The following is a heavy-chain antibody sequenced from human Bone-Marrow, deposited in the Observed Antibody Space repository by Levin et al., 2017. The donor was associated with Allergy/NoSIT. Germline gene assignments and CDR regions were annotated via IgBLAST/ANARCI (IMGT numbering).Heavy chain of an antibody. CDR3: AGGYCTGGVCYRKDWYFDL. Sequence: SETLSLTCAVSGYSISSGYYWGWIRQPPGKGLEWIGSIYHSGRTYYNPSLKSRVTISVDTSKNQFSLKLSSVTAADTAVYYCAGGYCTGGVCYRKDWYFDLWGRGTLVTVSS. CDR1: GYSISSGYY. V-gene: IGHV4-38-2*01. D-gene: IGHD2-8*02. J-gene: IGHJ2*01. CDR2: IYHSGRT.